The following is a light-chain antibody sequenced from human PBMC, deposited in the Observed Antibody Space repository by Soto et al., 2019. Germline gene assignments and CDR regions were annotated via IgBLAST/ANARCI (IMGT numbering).Light chain of an antibody. CDR1: QSISSW. CDR3: QEYQSYSRR. J-gene: IGKJ1*01. V-gene: IGKV1-5*01. Sequence: DIQMTQSPSTLSASVGDRVTITCRASQSISSWLAWYQQKPGKAPKLLIYDASSLESGVPSRFSGSGSGTEFTLTISSLKTDDFATYYCQEYQSYSRRFGQGTKVEIK. CDR2: DAS.